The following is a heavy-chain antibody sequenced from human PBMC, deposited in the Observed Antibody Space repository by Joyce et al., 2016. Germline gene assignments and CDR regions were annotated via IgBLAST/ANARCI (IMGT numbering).Heavy chain of an antibody. Sequence: EVQLVESGGGLVKPGGSLRLSCAASGFRFSRDWMTGGRQAPGKGLEWVGRIRRKADGGTPDYAAPVKGRFSISRDDSKSTLYLQMNSLENEDTAVYFCTAMNHKDSFYLWGQGTMVTVSP. CDR2: IRRKADGGTP. CDR1: GFRFSRDW. D-gene: IGHD1-14*01. CDR3: TAMNHKDSFYL. V-gene: IGHV3-15*01. J-gene: IGHJ3*01.